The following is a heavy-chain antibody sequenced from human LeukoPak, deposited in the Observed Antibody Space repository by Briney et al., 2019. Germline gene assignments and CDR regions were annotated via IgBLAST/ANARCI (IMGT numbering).Heavy chain of an antibody. V-gene: IGHV1-46*01. D-gene: IGHD7-27*01. J-gene: IGHJ5*02. CDR1: GYTFTGYW. CDR2: ISPSGGST. Sequence: ASVKVSCKASGYTFTGYWMHWVRQAPGQGPEWMGVISPSGGSTIYAQKFKGRVTLTRDMSTSTAYMELRSLRSDDTAVYYCARDVGTWFDPWGQGTLVTVSS. CDR3: ARDVGTWFDP.